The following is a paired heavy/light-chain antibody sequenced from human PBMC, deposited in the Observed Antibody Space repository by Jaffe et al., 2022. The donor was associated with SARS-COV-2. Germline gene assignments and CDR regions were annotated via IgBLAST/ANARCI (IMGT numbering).Light chain of an antibody. J-gene: IGKJ2*02. CDR2: GAS. CDR1: QSVNSN. Sequence: EIVMTQSPATLSVSPGERATLSCRASQSVNSNLAWYQQKPGQAPRLLIYGASTRATGIPARFSGSGSGTEFTLTISSLQSEDFAVYYCQQYNNWPPWTFGQGTKLEIK. CDR3: QQYNNWPPWT. V-gene: IGKV3-15*01.
Heavy chain of an antibody. CDR1: GFTFSDYY. J-gene: IGHJ4*02. D-gene: IGHD3-22*01. CDR2: ISSSGTGTI. V-gene: IGHV3-11*01. Sequence: QVQLVESGGGLVKPGGSLRLSCAASGFTFSDYYMSWIRQAPGKGLEWVSYISSSGTGTIYYADSVKGRLTISRDNAKNSLYLQMNSLRAEDTAVYYCGRSSPDYSDSSGYYVDHWGQGTLVIVSS. CDR3: GRSSPDYSDSSGYYVDH.